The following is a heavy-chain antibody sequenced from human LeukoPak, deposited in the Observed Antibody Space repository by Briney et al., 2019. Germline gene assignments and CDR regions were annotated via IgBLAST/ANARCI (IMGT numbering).Heavy chain of an antibody. CDR2: ISGSGGSR. Sequence: GALRLSCAASGFTFSTYGMSCVRQAPGKGLEWVSGISGSGGSRFYTDSVKGRFTISRDNSKNTLYLQMNSLRAEDTAVYYCAKLREWELPDLFDYWGQGTLVTVSS. CDR1: GFTFSTYG. V-gene: IGHV3-23*01. J-gene: IGHJ4*02. CDR3: AKLREWELPDLFDY. D-gene: IGHD1-26*01.